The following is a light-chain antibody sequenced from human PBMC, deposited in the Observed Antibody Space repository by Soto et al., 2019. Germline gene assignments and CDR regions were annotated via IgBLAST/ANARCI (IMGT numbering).Light chain of an antibody. CDR1: STDVGSYNL. V-gene: IGLV2-23*01. CDR3: CSYAGSLYV. J-gene: IGLJ1*01. Sequence: QSVLTQPASVSGSPGQSITISCTGTSTDVGSYNLVSWYQQHPGEAPKLMIYEASKRPSGLSNRFSGSKSDNTASLTISGLQAEDEADYYCCSYAGSLYVFGSGTKVTVL. CDR2: EAS.